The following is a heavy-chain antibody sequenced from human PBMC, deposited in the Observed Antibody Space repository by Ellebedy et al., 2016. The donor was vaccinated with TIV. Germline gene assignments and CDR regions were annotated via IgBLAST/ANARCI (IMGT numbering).Heavy chain of an antibody. J-gene: IGHJ4*02. V-gene: IGHV3-74*01. Sequence: GESLKISCAASGFTFSSYWMHWVRQAPGKGLVWVSRINSDGSSTSYADSVKGRFTISRDNAKNTLYLQMNSLRAEDTAVYYCARWYDYVWGSPFDYWGQGTLVTVSS. CDR3: ARWYDYVWGSPFDY. D-gene: IGHD3-16*01. CDR1: GFTFSSYW. CDR2: INSDGSST.